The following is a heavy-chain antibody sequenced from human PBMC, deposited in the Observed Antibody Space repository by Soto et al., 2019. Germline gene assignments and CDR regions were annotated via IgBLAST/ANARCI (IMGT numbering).Heavy chain of an antibody. V-gene: IGHV3-30-3*01. CDR3: ARRDELDAFDI. CDR1: GFTFSSYA. J-gene: IGHJ3*02. CDR2: ISYDGSNK. D-gene: IGHD1-7*01. Sequence: GGSLSLSCAASGFTFSSYAMHWVRQAPGKGLEWVAVISYDGSNKYYADSVKGRFTISRDNSKNTLYLQMNSLRAEDTAVYYCARRDELDAFDIWGQGTMVTVSS.